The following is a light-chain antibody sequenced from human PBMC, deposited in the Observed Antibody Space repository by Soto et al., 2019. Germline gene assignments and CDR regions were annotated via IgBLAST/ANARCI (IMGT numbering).Light chain of an antibody. CDR2: AAS. J-gene: IGKJ4*01. V-gene: IGKV1-17*01. CDR3: LQVNSHPVT. CDR1: QGIGDA. Sequence: DIQMTQSPSSLSASVGDRVTITCRASQGIGDALGWYQQKSGKAPKRLIDAASSLQSGVPSRFSGSGSGTEFTLIIISLQPEDFATYYCLQVNSHPVTFGGGTKVEIK.